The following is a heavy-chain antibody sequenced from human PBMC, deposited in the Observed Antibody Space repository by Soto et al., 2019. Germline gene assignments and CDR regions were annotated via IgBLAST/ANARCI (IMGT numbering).Heavy chain of an antibody. V-gene: IGHV3-23*01. CDR1: GFTFSSYA. CDR2: ISGSGGST. CDR3: AKSHDYVWGSYRPYYFDY. Sequence: GGSLRLSCAASGFTFSSYAMSWVRQAPGKGLEWVSPISGSGGSTYYADSVKGRFTISRDNSKNTLYLQMNSLRAEDTAVYYCAKSHDYVWGSYRPYYFDYWGQGTLVTVSS. D-gene: IGHD3-16*02. J-gene: IGHJ4*02.